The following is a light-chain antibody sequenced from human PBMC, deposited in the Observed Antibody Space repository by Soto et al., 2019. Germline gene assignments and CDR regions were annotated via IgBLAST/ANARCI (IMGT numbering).Light chain of an antibody. J-gene: IGKJ1*01. CDR2: GAS. Sequence: EIVMTQSPATLSVSPGERATLSCRASQSVSSNLAWYQQKPGQALRLLIYGASTRATGIPARFSGSGSGTEFTLTISSLKSEDFALYYCQQYNNWPPWTFGQGTKVEIK. V-gene: IGKV3-15*01. CDR1: QSVSSN. CDR3: QQYNNWPPWT.